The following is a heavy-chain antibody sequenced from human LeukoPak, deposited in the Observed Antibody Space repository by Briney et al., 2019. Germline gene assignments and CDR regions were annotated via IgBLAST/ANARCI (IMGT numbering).Heavy chain of an antibody. J-gene: IGHJ4*02. V-gene: IGHV3-9*01. D-gene: IGHD1-26*01. Sequence: GGSLRLSCAASGFTFSDYDMHWVRQAPGKGLEWVSGISWNSGSIGYADSVKGRFTISRDNAKNSLYLQMNSLRAEDTALYYCAKDISGVGSTGAFDYWGQGTLVTVSS. CDR3: AKDISGVGSTGAFDY. CDR2: ISWNSGSI. CDR1: GFTFSDYD.